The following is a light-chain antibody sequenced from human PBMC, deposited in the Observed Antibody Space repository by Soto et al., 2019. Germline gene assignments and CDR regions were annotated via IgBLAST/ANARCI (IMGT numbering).Light chain of an antibody. CDR3: QQYETFSGT. CDR2: DAS. Sequence: DIQMTRSPSTLSASVGGTVIVTCRASQSVSGWLGWSQQKPGEAPTLLIYDASALLRGVPSRFSGSGSGTKFTLTSASLQPDDFATYYCQQYETFSGTFGPGTKVDI. V-gene: IGKV1-5*01. J-gene: IGKJ1*01. CDR1: QSVSGW.